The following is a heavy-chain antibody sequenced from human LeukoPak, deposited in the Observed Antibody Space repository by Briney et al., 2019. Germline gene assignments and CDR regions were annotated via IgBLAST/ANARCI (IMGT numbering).Heavy chain of an antibody. CDR2: ISSSGGAI. J-gene: IGHJ5*02. V-gene: IGHV3-48*03. D-gene: IGHD4-17*01. CDR1: GFIFSDYD. CDR3: ARDHARYGDYADL. Sequence: GGSLRLACAASGFIFSDYDLNWVRQAPGKGLEWVAYISSSGGAIYYSDSLEGRFTISRDNAKNSVYLEMNRLRAEDTAVYYCARDHARYGDYADLWGQGTLVTVSS.